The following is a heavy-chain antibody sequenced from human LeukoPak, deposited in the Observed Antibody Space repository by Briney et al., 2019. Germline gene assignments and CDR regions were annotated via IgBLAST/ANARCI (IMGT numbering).Heavy chain of an antibody. CDR2: MNPNSGNT. V-gene: IGHV1-8*03. CDR3: ARGRVQLWSYYYYYMDV. J-gene: IGHJ6*03. D-gene: IGHD5-18*01. CDR1: GYTFTSYD. Sequence: ASVKVSCKASGYTFTSYDINWVRQATGQGLEWMGWMNPNSGNTGYAQKFQGRVTITRNTSISTAYMELSSLRSEDTTVYYCARGRVQLWSYYYYYMDVWGKGTTVTVSS.